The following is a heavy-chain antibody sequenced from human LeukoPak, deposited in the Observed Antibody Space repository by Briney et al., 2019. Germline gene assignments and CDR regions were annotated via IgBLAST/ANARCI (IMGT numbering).Heavy chain of an antibody. Sequence: SETLSLTCTVSGGSISPYYRSWIRQPPGKGLEWIGYIYYSGSTNYNPSLKSRVTISVDTSKSQFSLRLSSVTAADTAVYYCARARGYCSSTSCSLDFGYWGQGTLVTVSS. CDR1: GGSISPYY. V-gene: IGHV4-59*01. CDR2: IYYSGST. CDR3: ARARGYCSSTSCSLDFGY. D-gene: IGHD2-2*01. J-gene: IGHJ4*02.